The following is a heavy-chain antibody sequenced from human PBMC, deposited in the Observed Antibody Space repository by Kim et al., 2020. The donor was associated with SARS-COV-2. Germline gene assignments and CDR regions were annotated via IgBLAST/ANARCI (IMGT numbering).Heavy chain of an antibody. CDR2: ISYDGSNK. CDR3: AKPRRGGYSDAFDI. J-gene: IGHJ3*02. D-gene: IGHD6-25*01. V-gene: IGHV3-30*18. Sequence: GGSLRLSCAASGFTFSSYGMHWVRQAPGKGLEWVAVISYDGSNKYYADSVKGRFTISRDNSKNTLYLQMNSPRAEDTAVYYCAKPRRGGYSDAFDIWGQG. CDR1: GFTFSSYG.